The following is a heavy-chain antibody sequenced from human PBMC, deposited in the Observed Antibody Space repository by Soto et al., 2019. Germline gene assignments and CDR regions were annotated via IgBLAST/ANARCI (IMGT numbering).Heavy chain of an antibody. Sequence: QVTLKESGPVLVKPTETLTLTCTVSGFSLNNARMGVSWIRQPPGKTLEWLAHIFSNDEKSYSTSLKSRLTISKDTSKSQVVLTMTNMDPVDTATYYCARHGRGVGTRPLDYWGQGTLVTVSS. D-gene: IGHD1-26*01. CDR1: GFSLNNARMG. J-gene: IGHJ4*02. CDR2: IFSNDEK. CDR3: ARHGRGVGTRPLDY. V-gene: IGHV2-26*01.